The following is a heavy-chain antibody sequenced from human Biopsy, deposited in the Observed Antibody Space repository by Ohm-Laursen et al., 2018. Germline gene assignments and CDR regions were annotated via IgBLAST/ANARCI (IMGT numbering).Heavy chain of an antibody. CDR3: VREGLDCAGGTCYSGPLDL. D-gene: IGHD2-15*01. V-gene: IGHV1-18*01. CDR2: ISPYFGNT. Sequence: GASVKVSCKASGHSFTSYGMNWVRQAPGQGLEWVGWISPYFGNTNSTQKLQARVTLSTETSTDTAYMELRSLRYDDTAIYYCVREGLDCAGGTCYSGPLDLWGQGTLITVSS. J-gene: IGHJ4*03. CDR1: GHSFTSYG.